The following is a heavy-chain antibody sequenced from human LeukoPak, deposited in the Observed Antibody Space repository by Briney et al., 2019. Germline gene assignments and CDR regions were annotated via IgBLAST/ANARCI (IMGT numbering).Heavy chain of an antibody. V-gene: IGHV3-30-3*01. D-gene: IGHD1-14*01. CDR2: ISYDGSNK. Sequence: TGGPLRLSCAASGFTFSSYAMHWVRQAPGKGLEWVAVISYDGSNKYYADSVKGRFTISRDNSKNTLYLQMNSLRAEDTAVYYCARETPDPLPYYFDYWGQGTLVTVSS. CDR1: GFTFSSYA. J-gene: IGHJ4*02. CDR3: ARETPDPLPYYFDY.